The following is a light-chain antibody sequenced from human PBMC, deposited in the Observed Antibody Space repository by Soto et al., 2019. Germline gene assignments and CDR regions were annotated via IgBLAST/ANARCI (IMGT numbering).Light chain of an antibody. CDR2: GNS. CDR3: QSYDSSLSVVV. V-gene: IGLV1-40*01. Sequence: QSVLTQPPSASGAPGQRVTISCTGSSSNIEAGYDVHWYQQLPGTAPKLLIYGNSNRPSGVPDRFSCSKSGTSASLAITGLQAEAEADYYCQSYDSSLSVVVFGGGTKLTVL. J-gene: IGLJ2*01. CDR1: SSNIEAGYD.